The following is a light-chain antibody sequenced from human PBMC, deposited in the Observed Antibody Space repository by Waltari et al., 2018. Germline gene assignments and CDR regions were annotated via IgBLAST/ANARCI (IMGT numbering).Light chain of an antibody. Sequence: SYELTQPPSVSVSPGQTASITCSGDKFGEKYPCWYQQKPDQSPVLVIYQDNKRPSGIPERFSGSKSGNTATLTISGAQALDEADYYCQAWDNTTPVFGTGTKVTVL. J-gene: IGLJ1*01. V-gene: IGLV3-1*01. CDR1: KFGEKY. CDR3: QAWDNTTPV. CDR2: QDN.